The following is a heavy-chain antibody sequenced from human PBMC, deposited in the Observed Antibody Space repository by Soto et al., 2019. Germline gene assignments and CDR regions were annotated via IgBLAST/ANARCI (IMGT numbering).Heavy chain of an antibody. J-gene: IGHJ3*02. CDR1: GGTFSSYA. D-gene: IGHD5-12*01. CDR2: IIPIFGTA. CDR3: ASTVVDISAFDI. Sequence: AVKVSCKASGGTFSSYAISWVRQAPGQGLEWMGGIIPIFGTANYAQKFQGRVTITADKSTSTAYMELSSLRSEDTAVYYCASTVVDISAFDIWGQGTMVTVSS. V-gene: IGHV1-69*06.